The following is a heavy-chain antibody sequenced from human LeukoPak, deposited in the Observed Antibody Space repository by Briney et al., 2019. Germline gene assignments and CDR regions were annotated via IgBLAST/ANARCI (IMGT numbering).Heavy chain of an antibody. CDR2: ISGTGTRT. J-gene: IGHJ4*02. Sequence: PGGSLRLSCAASGFTFSSYAMSWVRQAPGKGLEWVSVISGTGTRTYYADSVKGRFTISRDNSKDTLYLQMNSLRAEDTAVYYCAKGTYYYGSGSTETFGENWGQGTLVTVSS. D-gene: IGHD3-10*01. CDR1: GFTFSSYA. CDR3: AKGTYYYGSGSTETFGEN. V-gene: IGHV3-23*01.